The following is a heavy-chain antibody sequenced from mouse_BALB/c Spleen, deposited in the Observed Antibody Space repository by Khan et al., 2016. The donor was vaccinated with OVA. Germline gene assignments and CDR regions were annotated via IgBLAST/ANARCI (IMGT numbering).Heavy chain of an antibody. CDR3: ARGNYYGDNIDY. V-gene: IGHV3-2*02. CDR2: IRYSGFT. CDR1: GYSITSGYA. Sequence: VQLQESGPGLVKPSQSLSLTCTVTGYSITSGYARNWIRQFPRNQLEWMGYIRYSGFTSYTPSLKNRISITRDKSKNQSFLQLNSLTTEDTATEYCARGNYYGDNIDYWGQGTTLTVSS. J-gene: IGHJ2*01. D-gene: IGHD1-1*01.